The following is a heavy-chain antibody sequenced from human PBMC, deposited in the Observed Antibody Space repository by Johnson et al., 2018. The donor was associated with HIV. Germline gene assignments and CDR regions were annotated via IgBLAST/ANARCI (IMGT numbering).Heavy chain of an antibody. J-gene: IGHJ3*01. CDR2: IYSGDST. Sequence: VQLVESGGGLVQPGGSLRLSCAASGFTVSSNYMSWVRQAPGKGLEWVSVIYSGDSTYYADSVKGRFTISRDNSKNTLYLQMNSLRAEDTATYYCAKSPGKDNGGNSGGIDFWGQGTRVTVSS. CDR1: GFTVSSNY. V-gene: IGHV3-66*01. D-gene: IGHD4-23*01. CDR3: AKSPGKDNGGNSGGIDF.